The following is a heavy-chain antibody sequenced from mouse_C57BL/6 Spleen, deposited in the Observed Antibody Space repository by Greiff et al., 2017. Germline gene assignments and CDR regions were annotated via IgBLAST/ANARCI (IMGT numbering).Heavy chain of an antibody. CDR1: GYTFTSYW. CDR2: IHPNSGST. J-gene: IGHJ2*01. CDR3: ARKGYGNYFDY. Sequence: QVQLQQPGAELVKPGASVKLSCKASGYTFTSYWMHWVKQRPGQGLEWIGMIHPNSGSTNYNEKFKSKTTLTVDKSSSTAYMQLSSLTSEDSAVYYGARKGYGNYFDYWGQGTTLTVSS. D-gene: IGHD2-1*01. V-gene: IGHV1-64*01.